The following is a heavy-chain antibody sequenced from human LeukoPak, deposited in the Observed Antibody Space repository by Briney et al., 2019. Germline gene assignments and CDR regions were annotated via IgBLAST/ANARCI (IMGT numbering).Heavy chain of an antibody. D-gene: IGHD5-24*01. CDR2: IYSGGST. CDR1: GFTVSSNY. V-gene: IGHV3-53*05. CDR3: AKEKDGYYFDY. Sequence: GGSLRLSCAASGFTVSSNYMSWVRQAPGKGLEWVSVIYSGGSTYYADSVEGRFTISRDNSKNTLYLQMNSLRAEDTAVYYCAKEKDGYYFDYWGQGTLVTVSS. J-gene: IGHJ4*02.